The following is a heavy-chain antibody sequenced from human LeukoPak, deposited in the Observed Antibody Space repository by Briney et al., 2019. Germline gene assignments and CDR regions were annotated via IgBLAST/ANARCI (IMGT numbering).Heavy chain of an antibody. CDR1: GGSTSSGDYN. D-gene: IGHD3-3*01. V-gene: IGHV4-30-4*01. CDR2: IYYSGST. Sequence: PSETLSLTCTVSGGSTSSGDYNWSWIRQPPGKGLEWIGYIYYSGSTYYNPSLKSRVTISVDTSKNQFSLKLSSVTAADTAVYYCARQNYDEVNYYYYGLDVWGQGTTVTVSS. CDR3: ARQNYDEVNYYYYGLDV. J-gene: IGHJ6*02.